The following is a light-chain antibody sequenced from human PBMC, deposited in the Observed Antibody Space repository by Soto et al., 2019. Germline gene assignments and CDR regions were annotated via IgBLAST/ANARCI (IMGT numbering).Light chain of an antibody. CDR3: QQFNKWPLT. CDR2: DAS. Sequence: EIVMTQSPANLSVSPGERATLSCRASQTIYNNVAWYQQRPGQAPRLLIYDASTRATSVLARFSGSGSGTDFTLSISDLQSADCAVYYCQQFNKWPLTFGGGTKVDIK. J-gene: IGKJ4*01. CDR1: QTIYNN. V-gene: IGKV3-15*01.